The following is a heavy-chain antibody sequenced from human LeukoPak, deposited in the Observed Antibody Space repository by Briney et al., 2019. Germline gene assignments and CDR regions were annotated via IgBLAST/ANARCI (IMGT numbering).Heavy chain of an antibody. CDR1: GGSISSGSYY. Sequence: SETLSLTCTVSGGSISSGSYYWAWIRQPPGKGLEWIASIYYSGSTYYNPSLKSRVTISVDTSRNQFSLKLSSVTAADTAVYYCASLAVAGLSEGYWGQGTLVIVSS. D-gene: IGHD6-19*01. CDR2: IYYSGST. V-gene: IGHV4-39*01. J-gene: IGHJ4*02. CDR3: ASLAVAGLSEGY.